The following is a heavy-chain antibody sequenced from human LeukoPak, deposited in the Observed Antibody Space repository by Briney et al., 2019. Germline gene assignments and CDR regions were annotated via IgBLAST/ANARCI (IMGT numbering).Heavy chain of an antibody. Sequence: GGSLRLSCAASGFTVSRNYISWVRQAPGKELEWVSVIYSGGSTNYADSVKGRFTISRDNSKNTLYLQMNSLRAEDTAVYYCARGNSGWYSGYDYWGQGTLVTVSS. D-gene: IGHD6-19*01. CDR1: GFTVSRNY. CDR3: ARGNSGWYSGYDY. J-gene: IGHJ4*02. V-gene: IGHV3-53*01. CDR2: IYSGGST.